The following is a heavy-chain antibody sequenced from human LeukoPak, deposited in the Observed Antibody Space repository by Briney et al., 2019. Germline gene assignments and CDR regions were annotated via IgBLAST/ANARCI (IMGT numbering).Heavy chain of an antibody. CDR1: GFTFDDYG. Sequence: SGGSLRLSCAASGFTFDDYGMSWVRQAPGKGLEWVSGINWNGGGTGYADSVKGRFTTSRDNAKNSLYLQMNSLGAEDTALYHCARVVGLEVVNPHYLDYWGQGTLVTVSS. V-gene: IGHV3-20*01. D-gene: IGHD3-22*01. CDR2: INWNGGGT. CDR3: ARVVGLEVVNPHYLDY. J-gene: IGHJ4*02.